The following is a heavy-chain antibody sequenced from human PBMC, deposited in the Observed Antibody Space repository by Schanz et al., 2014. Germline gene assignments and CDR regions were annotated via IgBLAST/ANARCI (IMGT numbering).Heavy chain of an antibody. D-gene: IGHD1-1*01. Sequence: VRLVESGGGVVQPGGSLRLSCAASGFTFSGFWMTWVRQAPGKGLEWVANIKKDGSEKYYVDSVKGRFTISRDNAKNSLFLQMNSLRPEDTAVYYCARGRVLESWGQGTLVTVSS. CDR3: ARGRVLES. CDR2: IKKDGSEK. J-gene: IGHJ5*02. V-gene: IGHV3-7*01. CDR1: GFTFSGFW.